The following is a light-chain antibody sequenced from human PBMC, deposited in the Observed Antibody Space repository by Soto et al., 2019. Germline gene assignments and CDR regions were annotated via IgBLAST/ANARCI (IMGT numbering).Light chain of an antibody. CDR3: QQYNSYSIT. Sequence: DIQMTQSPSTLSASVGDRVTITCRASQSISSWLAWYQQKPGKAPKLLIYKASSLESGVPSRFSGSGSGTEFTLTISSLQPDDFATYYCQQYNSYSITFGQGTRLVIK. J-gene: IGKJ5*01. V-gene: IGKV1-5*03. CDR1: QSISSW. CDR2: KAS.